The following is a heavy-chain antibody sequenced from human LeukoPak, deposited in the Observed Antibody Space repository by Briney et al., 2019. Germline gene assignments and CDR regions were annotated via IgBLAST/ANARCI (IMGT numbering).Heavy chain of an antibody. J-gene: IGHJ4*02. D-gene: IGHD5-12*01. CDR2: IKKGGSGE. CDR1: RFTLCTYL. CDR3: VRDGGVSGYDLLDY. V-gene: IGHV3-7*01. Sequence: GGALRLSCSASRFTLCTYLMAWGRQAPGEGVEWGASIKKGGSGEYYADSVKGRFTISRDNAKNSLSLQMNSLRAEDTAVYYCVRDGGVSGYDLLDYWGQGTLVTVSS.